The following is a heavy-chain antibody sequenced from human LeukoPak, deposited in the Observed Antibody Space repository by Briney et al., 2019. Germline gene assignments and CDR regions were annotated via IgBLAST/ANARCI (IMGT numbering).Heavy chain of an antibody. CDR3: ATDYGSPLHAASDI. Sequence: SETLSLTCTVSGGSISSSSYYWGCIRQPPGKGLEWIGSIYYSGSTYYNPSLKSRVTISVDTPQNQCCLKLNSVTATDTAVYYCATDYGSPLHAASDIWGQGTMVTVSS. J-gene: IGHJ3*02. D-gene: IGHD1-26*01. V-gene: IGHV4-39*02. CDR2: IYYSGST. CDR1: GGSISSSSYY.